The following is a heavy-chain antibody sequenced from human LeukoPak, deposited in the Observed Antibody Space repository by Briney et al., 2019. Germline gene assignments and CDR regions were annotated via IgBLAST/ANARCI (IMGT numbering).Heavy chain of an antibody. J-gene: IGHJ5*02. V-gene: IGHV4-4*07. D-gene: IGHD6-13*01. CDR2: VYTSGST. CDR3: ARGLGSSWYEWFDP. CDR1: GGSISSYY. Sequence: SETLSLTCTVSGGSISSYYWGWIRQPAGKGLEWIGRVYTSGSTNYNPSLKSRVTMSVDTSKNQFSLKLSSVTAADTAVYYCARGLGSSWYEWFDPWGQGTLVTVSS.